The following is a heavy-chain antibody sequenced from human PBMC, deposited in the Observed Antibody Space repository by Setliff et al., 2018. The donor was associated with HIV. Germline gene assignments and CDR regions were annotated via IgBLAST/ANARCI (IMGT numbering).Heavy chain of an antibody. CDR1: GGTFSSYP. Sequence: GASVKVSCKASGGTFSSYPISWVRQAPGQGLEWMGGIIPIFGTTHYAQKSQGRVTVTADESTSTAYMQLSSLRSDDTAVYYCARGRNYDSSGYGDYYYYMDVWGKGTTVTVSS. CDR3: ARGRNYDSSGYGDYYYYMDV. V-gene: IGHV1-69*13. D-gene: IGHD3-22*01. CDR2: IIPIFGTT. J-gene: IGHJ6*03.